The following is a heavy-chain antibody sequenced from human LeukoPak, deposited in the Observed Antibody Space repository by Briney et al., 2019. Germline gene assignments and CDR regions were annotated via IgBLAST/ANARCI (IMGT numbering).Heavy chain of an antibody. CDR3: ASHCSGGSCYF. Sequence: GGSLRLSCAASGFTFSSYAMSWVRQAPGKGLEWVSAISGSGSSTYYANSVKGRLTISRDNSKNTLYLQVNSLRAEDTAVYYCASHCSGGSCYFWGQGTLVSVSS. D-gene: IGHD2-15*01. V-gene: IGHV3-23*01. J-gene: IGHJ4*02. CDR1: GFTFSSYA. CDR2: ISGSGSST.